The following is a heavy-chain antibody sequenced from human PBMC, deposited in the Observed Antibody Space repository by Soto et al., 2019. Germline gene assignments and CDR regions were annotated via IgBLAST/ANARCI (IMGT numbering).Heavy chain of an antibody. Sequence: ASVKVSCKAVGYTFINYGISWVRQAPGQGLEWMGWINAGNGNTKYSQKFQGRVTITRDTSASTAYMELSSLRSEDTAVYYCARAVAVPADFDYWGPGTLVTVSS. D-gene: IGHD6-19*01. J-gene: IGHJ4*02. V-gene: IGHV1-3*01. CDR1: GYTFINYG. CDR2: INAGNGNT. CDR3: ARAVAVPADFDY.